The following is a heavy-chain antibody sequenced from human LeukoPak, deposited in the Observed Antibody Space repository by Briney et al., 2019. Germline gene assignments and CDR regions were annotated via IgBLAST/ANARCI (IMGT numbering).Heavy chain of an antibody. J-gene: IGHJ6*03. V-gene: IGHV1-2*02. Sequence: VMVSCKASGYTFTGYYMHWVRQAPGQGLEWMGWINPNSGGTNYAQKFQGRVTMTRDTSISTAYMELSRLRSDDTAVYYCARDMVPGTYYYYYMDVWGKGTTVTVSS. D-gene: IGHD3-10*01. CDR3: ARDMVPGTYYYYYMDV. CDR2: INPNSGGT. CDR1: GYTFTGYY.